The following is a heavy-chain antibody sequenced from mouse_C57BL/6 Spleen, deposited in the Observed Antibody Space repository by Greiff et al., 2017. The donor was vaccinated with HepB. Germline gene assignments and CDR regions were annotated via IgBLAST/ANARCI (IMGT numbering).Heavy chain of an antibody. V-gene: IGHV1-64*01. CDR1: GYTFTSYW. CDR2: IHPNSGST. Sequence: QVQLQQPGAELVKPGASVKLSCKASGYTFTSYWMHWVKQRPGQGLEWIGMIHPNSGSTNYKEKFKSKATLTVDKSSSTAYMQLSSLTSEDSAVYYCARKELGAMDYWGQGTSVTVSS. CDR3: ARKELGAMDY. J-gene: IGHJ4*01. D-gene: IGHD4-1*01.